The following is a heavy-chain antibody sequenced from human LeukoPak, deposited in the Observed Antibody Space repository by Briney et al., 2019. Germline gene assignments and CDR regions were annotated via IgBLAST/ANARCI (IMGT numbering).Heavy chain of an antibody. D-gene: IGHD1-14*01. CDR3: ARGEPPDGDAFDI. J-gene: IGHJ3*02. CDR2: INHSGST. Sequence: PSETLSLTCGVYGGSFSGYYWSWICQPPGKGLEWIGEINHSGSTNYNPSLKSRVTISVDTSKNQFSLKLSSVTAADTAVYYCARGEPPDGDAFDIWGQGTMVTVSS. V-gene: IGHV4-34*01. CDR1: GGSFSGYY.